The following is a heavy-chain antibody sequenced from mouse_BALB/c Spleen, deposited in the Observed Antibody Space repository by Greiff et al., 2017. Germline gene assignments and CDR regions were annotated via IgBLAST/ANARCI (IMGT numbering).Heavy chain of an antibody. J-gene: IGHJ2*01. Sequence: EVKLMESGGGLVKPGGSLKLSCAASGFTFSDYYMYWVRQTPEKRLEWVATISDGGSYTYYPDSVKGRFTISRDNAKNNLYLQMSSLKSEDTAMYYCAREGYGNYDYWGQGTTLTVSS. CDR2: ISDGGSYT. CDR3: AREGYGNYDY. CDR1: GFTFSDYY. D-gene: IGHD2-10*02. V-gene: IGHV5-4*02.